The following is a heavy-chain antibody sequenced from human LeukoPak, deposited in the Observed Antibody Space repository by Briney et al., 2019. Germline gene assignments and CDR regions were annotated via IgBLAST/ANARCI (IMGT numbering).Heavy chain of an antibody. CDR1: GGSISSHY. J-gene: IGHJ4*02. Sequence: SETLSLTCTVSGGSISSHYWSWVRQPPGKGLEWIGYIYYSGSTNYNPSLKSRVTISVDTSKNQFSLKVSSVTAADTAVYYCARDRRLGYWGQGTLVTVSS. D-gene: IGHD3-22*01. CDR2: IYYSGST. V-gene: IGHV4-59*11. CDR3: ARDRRLGY.